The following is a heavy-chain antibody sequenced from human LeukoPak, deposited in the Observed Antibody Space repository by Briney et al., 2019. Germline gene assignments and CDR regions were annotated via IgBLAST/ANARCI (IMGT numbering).Heavy chain of an antibody. J-gene: IGHJ6*03. Sequence: SSETLSLTCTVSGESINPYYWNWIRQSAGKGLEWIGHIYKSGTTNFNPSLTSRVTMSLDTSRNQFSLKLRSVTAADTAVYFCARSFLDYMDVWGEGTTVTVS. D-gene: IGHD2/OR15-2a*01. V-gene: IGHV4-4*07. CDR2: IYKSGTT. CDR3: ARSFLDYMDV. CDR1: GESINPYY.